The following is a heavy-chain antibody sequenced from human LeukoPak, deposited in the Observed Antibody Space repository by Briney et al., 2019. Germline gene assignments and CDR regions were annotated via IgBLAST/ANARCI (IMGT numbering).Heavy chain of an antibody. V-gene: IGHV1-18*04. Sequence: ASVKVSCKASGYTFTGYYMHWVRQAPGQGLEWMGWISAYNGNTNYAQKLQGRVTMTTDTSTSTAYMELRSLRSDDTAVYYCARGVYSSWYDYYYYYMDVWGKGTTVTISS. CDR1: GYTFTGYY. CDR2: ISAYNGNT. D-gene: IGHD6-13*01. CDR3: ARGVYSSWYDYYYYYMDV. J-gene: IGHJ6*03.